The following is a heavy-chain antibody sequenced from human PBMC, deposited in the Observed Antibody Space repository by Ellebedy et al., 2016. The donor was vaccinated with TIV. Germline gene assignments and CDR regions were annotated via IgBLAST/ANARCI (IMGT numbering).Heavy chain of an antibody. V-gene: IGHV1-18*01. J-gene: IGHJ4*02. CDR2: ISAYNGNT. CDR3: ARKRSGSYVDY. Sequence: AASVKVSCKASGYTFISYGISWVRQAPGQGLEWMGWISAYNGNTNYAQKLQGRVTMTTDTSTRTAYLELRNLRFDDTAVYYCARKRSGSYVDYWGQGTLVTVSS. CDR1: GYTFISYG. D-gene: IGHD1-26*01.